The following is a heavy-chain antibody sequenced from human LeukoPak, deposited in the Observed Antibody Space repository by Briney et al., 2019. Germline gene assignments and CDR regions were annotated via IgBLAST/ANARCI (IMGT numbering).Heavy chain of an antibody. V-gene: IGHV4-4*07. J-gene: IGHJ6*03. CDR1: GGSISSYY. Sequence: PSETLSLTCTVSGGSISSYYWSWIRQPAGKGLEWIGRIYTSGSTNYNPSLKSRVTMSIDTSKNQFSLKLSSVTAADTAVYYCAREVPAATPVYYYYYMDVWGKGTTVTVSS. CDR2: IYTSGST. CDR3: AREVPAATPVYYYYYMDV. D-gene: IGHD2-2*02.